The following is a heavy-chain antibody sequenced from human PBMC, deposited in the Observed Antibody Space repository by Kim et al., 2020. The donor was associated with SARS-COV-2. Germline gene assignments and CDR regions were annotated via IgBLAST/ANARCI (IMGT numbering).Heavy chain of an antibody. Sequence: GGSLRLSCAASGFTFSGSAMHWVRQASGKGLEWVGRIRSKANSYATAYAASVKGRFTISRDDSKNTAYLQMNSLKTEDTAVYYCTFPMMVVAKGAGFDPWGQGTLVTVSS. J-gene: IGHJ5*02. D-gene: IGHD3-22*01. CDR1: GFTFSGSA. V-gene: IGHV3-73*01. CDR3: TFPMMVVAKGAGFDP. CDR2: IRSKANSYAT.